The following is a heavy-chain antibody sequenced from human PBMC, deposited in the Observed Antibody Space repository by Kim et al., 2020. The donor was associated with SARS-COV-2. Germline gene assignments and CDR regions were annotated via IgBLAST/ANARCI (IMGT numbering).Heavy chain of an antibody. V-gene: IGHV3-7*01. CDR2: IYQDGSEK. CDR3: ARKGNYNYYYGMDV. D-gene: IGHD3-10*01. Sequence: GGSLRLSCAASGFTFSRYWMTWVRQAPGKGLEWVANIYQDGSEKYYLDSVKGRFTISRDNAKNLVYLQMNSLRAEDTAVYYCARKGNYNYYYGMDVWGQGTTVTFSS. CDR1: GFTFSRYW. J-gene: IGHJ6*02.